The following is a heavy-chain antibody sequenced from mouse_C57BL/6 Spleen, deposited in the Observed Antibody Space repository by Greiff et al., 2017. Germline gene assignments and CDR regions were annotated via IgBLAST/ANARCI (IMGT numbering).Heavy chain of an antibody. CDR3: ARHSSNYGAY. CDR1: GFTFSSYG. Sequence: EVKVVESGGDLVKPGGSLKLSCAASGFTFSSYGMSWVRQTPDKRLEWVATISSGGSYTYYPDSVKGRFTISRDNAKNTLYLQMSSLKSEDTAMYYCARHSSNYGAYWGQGTLVTVSA. V-gene: IGHV5-6*01. CDR2: ISSGGSYT. J-gene: IGHJ3*01. D-gene: IGHD2-5*01.